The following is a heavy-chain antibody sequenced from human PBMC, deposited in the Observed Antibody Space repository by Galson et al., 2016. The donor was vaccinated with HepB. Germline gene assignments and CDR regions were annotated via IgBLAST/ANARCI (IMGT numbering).Heavy chain of an antibody. V-gene: IGHV1-69*04. D-gene: IGHD3-22*01. Sequence: SVKVSCKASGGTFSRHGISWVRQAPGQGPEWMGRTIPILGASHYAQKFQGRLTITADRSTSMAYMELSSLSPEDTAVYYCARDKVPGEYYESSGYIFPDGNWFDPGAREPWSPSPQ. CDR3: ARDKVPGEYYESSGYIFPDGNWFDP. J-gene: IGHJ5*02. CDR2: TIPILGAS. CDR1: GGTFSRHG.